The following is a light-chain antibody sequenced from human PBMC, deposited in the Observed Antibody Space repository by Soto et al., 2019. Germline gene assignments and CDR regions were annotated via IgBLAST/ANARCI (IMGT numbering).Light chain of an antibody. CDR2: GGS. CDR1: QSVSSSY. CDR3: QQYGTSPLT. J-gene: IGKJ4*01. V-gene: IGKV3-20*01. Sequence: EIVLTQSPGTLSLSPGGRATLSCRASQSVSSSYLAWYQQRPGQAPRLLIYGGSSRATGIPDRFSGSGSGTDFTLTISRLEPEDFAMYYCQQYGTSPLTFGGGTKVDIK.